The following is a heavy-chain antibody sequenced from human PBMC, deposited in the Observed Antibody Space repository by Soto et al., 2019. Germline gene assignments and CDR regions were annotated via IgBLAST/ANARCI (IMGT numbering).Heavy chain of an antibody. Sequence: QVQLRESGPRLVKPSGTLSLTCAVSGGSVSSAFWWTWVRQAPGKGLEWIGEIYHNGITNYNRSLKSPVNNSVDKSNNEFSLKMTSVTAADTAGYHCSTPPPRIVVVVTEIPNWGQGTLVIVSS. CDR1: GGSVSSAFW. J-gene: IGHJ4*02. V-gene: IGHV4-4*02. CDR2: IYHNGIT. CDR3: STPPPRIVVVVTEIPN. D-gene: IGHD2-21*02.